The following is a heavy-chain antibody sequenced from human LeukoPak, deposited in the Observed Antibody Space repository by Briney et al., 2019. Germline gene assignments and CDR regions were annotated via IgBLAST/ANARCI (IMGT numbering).Heavy chain of an antibody. CDR1: GFTFSSYT. Sequence: GGSLRLSCAASGFTFSSYTMHWVRQAPGRGLEWVAVISYDGSNKYYADSVKGRFTISRDNSKNTLYLQMNSLRPEDTAVYYCAREPSTVTKTLFLRYWGQGTLVTVSS. V-gene: IGHV3-30*04. D-gene: IGHD4-11*01. J-gene: IGHJ4*02. CDR3: AREPSTVTKTLFLRY. CDR2: ISYDGSNK.